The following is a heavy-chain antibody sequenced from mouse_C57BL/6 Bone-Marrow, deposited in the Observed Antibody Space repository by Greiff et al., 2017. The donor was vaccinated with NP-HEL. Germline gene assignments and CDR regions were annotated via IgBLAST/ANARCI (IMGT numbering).Heavy chain of an antibody. D-gene: IGHD1-1*01. CDR3: STFPYSSDAMDY. V-gene: IGHV6-3*01. CDR1: GFTFSNYW. Sequence: EVQLVESGGGLVQPGGSMKLSCVASGFTFSNYWMNWVRQSPEKGLEWVAQIRLKSDNYATHYAGSVKGRFTISRDDSKSSVYLQMNNLRAEDTGIYYCSTFPYSSDAMDYWGQGTSVTVSS. J-gene: IGHJ4*01. CDR2: IRLKSDNYAT.